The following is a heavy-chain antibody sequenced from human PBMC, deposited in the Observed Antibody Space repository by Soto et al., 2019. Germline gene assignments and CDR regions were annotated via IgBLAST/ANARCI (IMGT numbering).Heavy chain of an antibody. D-gene: IGHD2-15*01. CDR1: GYTFTSYD. J-gene: IGHJ5*02. Sequence: AASVKVSSKASGYTFTSYDINWVRQATGQGLEWMGWMNPNSGNTGYAQKFQGRVTMTRNTSISTAYMELSSLRSEDTAVYYCARSPGPHIVAGDWFDPWGQGTLVTVSS. V-gene: IGHV1-8*01. CDR2: MNPNSGNT. CDR3: ARSPGPHIVAGDWFDP.